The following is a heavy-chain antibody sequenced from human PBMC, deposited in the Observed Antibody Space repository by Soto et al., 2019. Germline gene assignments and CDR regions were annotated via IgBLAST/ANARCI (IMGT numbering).Heavy chain of an antibody. J-gene: IGHJ4*02. CDR2: IYSGGST. D-gene: IGHD2-21*02. CDR3: ARDHCGGDCYWAHFDY. Sequence: PGGSLRLSCAASGFTVSSNYMSWVRQAPGKGLEWVSVIYSGGSTYYADSVKGRFTISRDNSKNTLYLQMNSLRAEDTAVYYRARDHCGGDCYWAHFDYWGQGTLVTVSS. CDR1: GFTVSSNY. V-gene: IGHV3-66*01.